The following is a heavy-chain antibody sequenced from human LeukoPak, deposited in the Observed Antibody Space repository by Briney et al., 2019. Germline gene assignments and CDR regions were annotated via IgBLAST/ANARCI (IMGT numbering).Heavy chain of an antibody. CDR3: ARDQVDRIWYFDY. Sequence: GGSLRLSCTASGFICSDYAMSWARQAPGKGLEWVSSISSNSIYVFYADSMKGRFTISRDNAKNSLSLQMNSLRAEDTAVYYCARDQVDRIWYFDYWGQGTLVTVSS. J-gene: IGHJ4*02. CDR1: GFICSDYA. V-gene: IGHV3-21*01. D-gene: IGHD1-14*01. CDR2: ISSNSIYV.